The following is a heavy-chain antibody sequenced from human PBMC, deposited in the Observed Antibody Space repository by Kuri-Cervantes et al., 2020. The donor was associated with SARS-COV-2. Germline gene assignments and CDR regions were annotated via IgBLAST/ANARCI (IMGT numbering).Heavy chain of an antibody. CDR1: GGSFSGYY. CDR2: IYHSGST. V-gene: IGHV4-34*01. J-gene: IGHJ4*02. CDR3: ARTHAGLSPYYFDY. D-gene: IGHD2-8*01. Sequence: SETLSLTCGVYGGSFSGYYWGWIRQPPGKGLEWIGGIYHSGSTYYNPSLKSRVTISVDTSKNQFSLKLSSVTAADTAVYYCARTHAGLSPYYFDYWGQGTLVTVSS.